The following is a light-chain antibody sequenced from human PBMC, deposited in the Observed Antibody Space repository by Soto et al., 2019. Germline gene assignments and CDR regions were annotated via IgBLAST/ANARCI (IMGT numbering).Light chain of an antibody. CDR3: QQYKDYPIT. CDR1: QSINTN. CDR2: MAS. V-gene: IGKV1-5*03. Sequence: QVTQSPATLSATMGDRVTITCRASQSINTNLAWYHQKPGKAPNLLIYMASSLQTGVPSRFSGSGSGTEFTLTISSLQPDDFASYYCQQYKDYPITFGQGTRLE. J-gene: IGKJ5*01.